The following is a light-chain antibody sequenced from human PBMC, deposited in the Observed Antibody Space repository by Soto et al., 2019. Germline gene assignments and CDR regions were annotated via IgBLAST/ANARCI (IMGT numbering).Light chain of an antibody. V-gene: IGLV2-8*01. J-gene: IGLJ1*01. CDR2: EVV. CDR1: KNDIGVYDF. CDR3: KSYAGSNTYV. Sequence: QSVLTQPPSASGSPGQSVTISCTGTKNDIGVYDFVSWYQHHPGKAPRLIIYEVVQRPSGVPGRFSGPKSGNTASLTVSGLQAADEADYFCKSYAGSNTYVFGSGTKVTVL.